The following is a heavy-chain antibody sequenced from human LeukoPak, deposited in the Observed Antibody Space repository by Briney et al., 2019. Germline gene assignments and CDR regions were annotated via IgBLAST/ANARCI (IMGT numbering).Heavy chain of an antibody. D-gene: IGHD2-21*02. Sequence: ASVKVSCKASGGTFSSYAISWVRQAPGQGLEWMGRIIPILGIANYAQKFQGRVTITAGKSTSTAYMELSSLRSEDTAVYYCARCGGDCLNLLNWFDPWGQGTLVTVSS. J-gene: IGHJ5*02. CDR3: ARCGGDCLNLLNWFDP. CDR1: GGTFSSYA. CDR2: IIPILGIA. V-gene: IGHV1-69*04.